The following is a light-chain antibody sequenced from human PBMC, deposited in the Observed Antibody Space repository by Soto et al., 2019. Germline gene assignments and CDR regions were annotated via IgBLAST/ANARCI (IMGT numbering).Light chain of an antibody. V-gene: IGLV1-40*01. CDR2: GNT. J-gene: IGLJ2*01. CDR3: LSFDSSLSVV. CDR1: SSNIGAGYD. Sequence: QSVLTQPPSVSGAPGQRVTISCTGSSSNIGAGYDVHWYQQLPGRAPKLLIYGNTNRPSGVPDRFSGSKSDTSASLAITGLQAEDEAEYYCLSFDSSLSVVFGGGTKVTVL.